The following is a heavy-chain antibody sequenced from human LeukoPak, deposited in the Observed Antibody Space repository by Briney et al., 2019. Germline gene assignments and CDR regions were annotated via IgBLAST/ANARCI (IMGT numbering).Heavy chain of an antibody. V-gene: IGHV3-23*01. D-gene: IGHD2-21*01. CDR1: GFTFSNAW. Sequence: GGSLRLSCAASGFTFSNAWMSWVRQAPGKGLEWVSAISGSGGSTYYADSVKGRFTISRDNSKNTLYLQMNSLRAEDTAVYYCAKNIVVVIATPDYMDVWGKGTTVTVSS. CDR2: ISGSGGST. J-gene: IGHJ6*03. CDR3: AKNIVVVIATPDYMDV.